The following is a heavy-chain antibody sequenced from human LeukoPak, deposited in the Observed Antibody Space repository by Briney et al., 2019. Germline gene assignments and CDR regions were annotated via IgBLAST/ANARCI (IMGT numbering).Heavy chain of an antibody. J-gene: IGHJ4*02. Sequence: GESLKISCKGSGYSFTSYWIGWVRQMPGKGLEWMGIIYPGDSDTRYSPSFQGQVTISADKSISTAYLQWSSLKASDTAMYYCARRHYYYDRNGFYYYFDTWGQGTQVTVTS. CDR1: GYSFTSYW. D-gene: IGHD3-22*01. V-gene: IGHV5-51*01. CDR2: IYPGDSDT. CDR3: ARRHYYYDRNGFYYYFDT.